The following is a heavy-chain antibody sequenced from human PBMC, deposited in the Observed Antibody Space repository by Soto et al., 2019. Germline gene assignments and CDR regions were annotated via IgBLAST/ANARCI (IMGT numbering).Heavy chain of an antibody. CDR3: ARAVLWSGYFSWFDP. CDR1: GFTFSSYW. V-gene: IGHV3-7*01. Sequence: PGGSLSLSCAASGFTFSSYWMSWVRQAPGKGLEWVANIKQDGSEKYYVDSVKGRFTISRDNAKNSLYLQMNSLRAEDTAVYYCARAVLWSGYFSWFDPWGQGTLVTVSS. J-gene: IGHJ5*02. CDR2: IKQDGSEK. D-gene: IGHD3-3*01.